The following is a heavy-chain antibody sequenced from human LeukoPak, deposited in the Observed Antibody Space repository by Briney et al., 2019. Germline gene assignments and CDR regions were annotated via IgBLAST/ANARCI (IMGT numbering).Heavy chain of an antibody. CDR1: GFTFTSVW. CDR3: ARDRTKVTQMDN. D-gene: IGHD2-21*02. J-gene: IGHJ4*02. CDR2: ISTDGAVT. V-gene: IGHV3-74*01. Sequence: GGSLRLSWAAYGFTFTSVWMHWFRQAPGRGLVWISRISTDGAVTGYADSVKGRFTISRDNAKNTLYLQMNSLRAEDTAVYYCARDRTKVTQMDNWGQGALVTVSS.